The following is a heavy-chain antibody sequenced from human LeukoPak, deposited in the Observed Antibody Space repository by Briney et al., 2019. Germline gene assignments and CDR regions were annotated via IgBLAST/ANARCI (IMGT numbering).Heavy chain of an antibody. CDR2: IYYSGST. CDR3: ARRGDIKLRLGELSSPSDY. V-gene: IGHV4-39*01. CDR1: GGSISSSSYY. J-gene: IGHJ4*02. Sequence: SETLSLTCTVSGGSISSSSYYWGWIRQPPGKGLEWIGSIYYSGSTYYNPSLKSRVTISVDTSKNQFSLKLSSVTAADTAVYYCARRGDIKLRLGELSSPSDYWGQGTLVTVSS. D-gene: IGHD3-16*02.